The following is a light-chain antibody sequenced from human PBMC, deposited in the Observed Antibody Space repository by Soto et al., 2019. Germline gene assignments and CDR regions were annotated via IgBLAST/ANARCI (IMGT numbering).Light chain of an antibody. CDR3: SSYAGSNIFYV. CDR2: EVN. J-gene: IGLJ1*01. Sequence: QSVLPQPPSASGSPGQSVTISCTGTSSDVGGYNYVSWYQQHPGKAPKLMIYEVNKRPSGVPDRFSGSKSGNTASLTVSGLQAEDEADYYCSSYAGSNIFYVFGTGTKVTVL. CDR1: SSDVGGYNY. V-gene: IGLV2-8*01.